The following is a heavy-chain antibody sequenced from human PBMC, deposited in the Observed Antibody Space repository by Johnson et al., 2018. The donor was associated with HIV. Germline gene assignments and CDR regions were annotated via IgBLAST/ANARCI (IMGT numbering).Heavy chain of an antibody. Sequence: VQLVESGGGLVQPGGSLRLSCAASGFIFSSYDMHWVRQATGRGLEWVSGIGTAGDTYYPGSVKGRFTISRENAKNSLYLHMDSLRAGDTALYYCARAKRDDYGSGGVGAFDIWGQGTMVTVSS. CDR2: IGTAGDT. V-gene: IGHV3-13*01. J-gene: IGHJ3*02. CDR3: ARAKRDDYGSGGVGAFDI. D-gene: IGHD3-10*01. CDR1: GFIFSSYD.